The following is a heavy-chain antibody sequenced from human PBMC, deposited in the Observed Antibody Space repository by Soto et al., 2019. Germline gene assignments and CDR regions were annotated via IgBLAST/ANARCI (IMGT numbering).Heavy chain of an antibody. CDR1: GGSISSGDYY. Sequence: PSETLSLTCTVSGGSISSGDYYWSWIRQPPGKGLEWIGYIYYSGSTYYNPSLKSRVTISVDTSKNQFSLKLGSVTAADTAVYYCAREDYYGSGIGYWGPGTLVTVSS. V-gene: IGHV4-30-4*01. CDR3: AREDYYGSGIGY. J-gene: IGHJ4*02. D-gene: IGHD3-10*01. CDR2: IYYSGST.